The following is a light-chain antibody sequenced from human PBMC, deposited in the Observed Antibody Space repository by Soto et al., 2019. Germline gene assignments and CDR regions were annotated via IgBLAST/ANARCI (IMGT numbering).Light chain of an antibody. V-gene: IGKV1-5*01. CDR3: QQYNSFAWT. Sequence: DIKMTQTPSTLSATVGDSVTISYLASQNINTWLAWYHQKPGMAPKLLISDAYTLESGVPSRFSGSGSGPEFTLTISSLQPDDFGTYYCQQYNSFAWTFGQGTMA. CDR1: QNINTW. J-gene: IGKJ1*01. CDR2: DAY.